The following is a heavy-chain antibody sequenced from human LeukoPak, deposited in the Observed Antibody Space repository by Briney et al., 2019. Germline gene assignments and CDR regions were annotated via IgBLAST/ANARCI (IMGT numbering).Heavy chain of an antibody. Sequence: PGGSLRLSCAASGFTFSSYAMSWVRQAPGKGLEWVSAISGSGGSTYYADSVKGRFTISRDNAKNSLYLQMNSLRAEDTALYYCAKGGYSGYALDAFDIWGQGTMVTVSS. J-gene: IGHJ3*02. V-gene: IGHV3-23*01. CDR2: ISGSGGST. D-gene: IGHD5-12*01. CDR1: GFTFSSYA. CDR3: AKGGYSGYALDAFDI.